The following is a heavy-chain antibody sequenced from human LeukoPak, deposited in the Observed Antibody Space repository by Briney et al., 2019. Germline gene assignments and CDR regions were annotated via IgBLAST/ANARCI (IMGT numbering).Heavy chain of an antibody. CDR1: GFTFSSYS. V-gene: IGHV3-21*01. J-gene: IGHJ6*02. Sequence: GGSLRLSCAASGFTFSSYSMNWVRQAPGKGLEWVSSISSSSSYIYYADSVKGRFTISRDNAKNSLYLQVNSLRAEDTAVYYCARSLGYSGYDPNFYYYGMDVWGQGTTVTVSS. CDR2: ISSSSSYI. D-gene: IGHD5-12*01. CDR3: ARSLGYSGYDPNFYYYGMDV.